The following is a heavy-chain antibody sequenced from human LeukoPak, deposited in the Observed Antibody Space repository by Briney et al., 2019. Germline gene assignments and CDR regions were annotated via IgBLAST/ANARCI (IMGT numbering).Heavy chain of an antibody. V-gene: IGHV3-33*01. J-gene: IGHJ4*02. Sequence: GRSLRPSCAASGFTFSSYGMHWVRQAPGKGLEWVAVIWYDGSNKYYADSVKGRFTISRDNSKNTLYLQMNSLRAEDTAVYYCARDQPPGFFDYWGQGTLVTVSS. CDR3: ARDQPPGFFDY. CDR1: GFTFSSYG. CDR2: IWYDGSNK.